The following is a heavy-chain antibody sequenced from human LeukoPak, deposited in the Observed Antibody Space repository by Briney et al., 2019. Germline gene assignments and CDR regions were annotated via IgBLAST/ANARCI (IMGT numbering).Heavy chain of an antibody. CDR1: DASISNYY. J-gene: IGHJ2*01. Sequence: PSETLSLTCTVSDASISNYYWTWIRQPPGKGLEWIGYIYYSGTSGITNYNLSLTSRVTISVDTSKNQFSLRLSSVTAADTGVYYCVRDTRQGYYDSGSYASYWYSDLWGRGTLVTVSS. V-gene: IGHV4-59*01. CDR3: VRDTRQGYYDSGSYASYWYSDL. CDR2: IYYSGTSGIT. D-gene: IGHD3-10*01.